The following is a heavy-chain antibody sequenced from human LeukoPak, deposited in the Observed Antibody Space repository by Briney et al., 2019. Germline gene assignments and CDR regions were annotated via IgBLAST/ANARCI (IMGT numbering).Heavy chain of an antibody. CDR3: ARDKGSYGDYFNY. CDR1: GFTFSSYG. V-gene: IGHV3-30*03. Sequence: GGSLRLSCAASGFTFSSYGMHWVRQAPGKGLEWVAVISYDGSNKYYADSVKGRFTISRDNSKNTLYLQMNSLRAEDTAVYYCARDKGSYGDYFNYWGQGTLVTVSS. J-gene: IGHJ4*02. CDR2: ISYDGSNK. D-gene: IGHD4-17*01.